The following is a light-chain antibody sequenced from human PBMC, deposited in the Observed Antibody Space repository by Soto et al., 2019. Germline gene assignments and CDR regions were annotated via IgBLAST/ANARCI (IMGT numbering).Light chain of an antibody. CDR2: DAS. CDR1: QYISKF. J-gene: IGKJ1*01. CDR3: HQYNEWRT. Sequence: EVVMTQSPATLSVSPGERATLSCRASQYISKFLAWYQQRPGQAPRLLIYDASTRATGIPDRFSGSGSGTEVPLTISSLQSEDVAVYYCHQYNEWRTFGQGTKVEIK. V-gene: IGKV3-15*01.